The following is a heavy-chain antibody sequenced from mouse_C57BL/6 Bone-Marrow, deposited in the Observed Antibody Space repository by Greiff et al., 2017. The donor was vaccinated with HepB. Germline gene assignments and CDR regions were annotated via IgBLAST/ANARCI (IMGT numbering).Heavy chain of an antibody. CDR3: ARVRVPGFDY. CDR1: GYSITSGYY. J-gene: IGHJ2*01. V-gene: IGHV3-6*01. Sequence: EVQLQESGPGLVKPSQSLSLTCSVTGYSITSGYYWNWIRQFPGNKLEWMGYISYDGSNNYNPSLKNRISITRDTSKNQFFLKLNSVTTEDTATYYCARVRVPGFDYWGQGTTLTVSS. D-gene: IGHD3-2*02. CDR2: ISYDGSN.